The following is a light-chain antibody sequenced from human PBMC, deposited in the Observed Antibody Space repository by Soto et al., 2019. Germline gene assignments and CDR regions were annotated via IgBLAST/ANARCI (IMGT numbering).Light chain of an antibody. V-gene: IGKV3-20*01. CDR3: QQYGSSPRT. J-gene: IGKJ1*01. CDR2: GAS. CDR1: QSVSSNY. Sequence: EIVLTQSPGTLSLSPGERATLSCRASQSVSSNYLAWYQHKPGQAPRLLIYGASSRATGIPDRFSGGGYGTDFTLTISRLEPEDFAVYYCQQYGSSPRTFGQGTKVEIK.